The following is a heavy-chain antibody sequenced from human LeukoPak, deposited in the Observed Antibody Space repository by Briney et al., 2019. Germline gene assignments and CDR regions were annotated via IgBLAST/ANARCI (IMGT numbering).Heavy chain of an antibody. V-gene: IGHV3-48*01. CDR1: GFSFSTYS. CDR2: ISSSSSTT. D-gene: IGHD3-22*01. J-gene: IGHJ4*02. CDR3: ARDLDYYDRSGQIDY. Sequence: GGSLRLSCAAAGFSFSTYSMCWGRQAPGKGEEWGSYISSSSSTTYYADSVKVRFTISRTNAKNSLYLQMNSLSAEDAAVYYCARDLDYYDRSGQIDYWGQGTLVAVSS.